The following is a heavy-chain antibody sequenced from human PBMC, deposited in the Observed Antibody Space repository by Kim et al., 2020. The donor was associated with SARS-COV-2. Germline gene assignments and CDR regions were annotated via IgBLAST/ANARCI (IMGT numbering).Heavy chain of an antibody. V-gene: IGHV3-30*01. Sequence: ADSVTGRFTISRDNSKNTLYLQMNSLRAEDTAVYYCARERWELTPYFDYWGQGTLVTVSS. J-gene: IGHJ4*02. CDR3: ARERWELTPYFDY. D-gene: IGHD1-26*01.